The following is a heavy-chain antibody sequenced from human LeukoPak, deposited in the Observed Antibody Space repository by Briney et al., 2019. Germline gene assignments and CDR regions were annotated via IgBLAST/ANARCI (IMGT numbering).Heavy chain of an antibody. J-gene: IGHJ4*02. CDR3: ATLTRITGTSRPHY. CDR2: INPNSGGT. D-gene: IGHD1-20*01. CDR1: GYTFTGYY. V-gene: IGHV1-2*06. Sequence: GASVKVSCKASGYTFTGYYMHWVRQAPGQGLEWMGRINPNSGGTNYAQKFQGRVTMTRDTSISTAYMELSRLRSDETAVYYCATLTRITGTSRPHYWGQGTLVTVSS.